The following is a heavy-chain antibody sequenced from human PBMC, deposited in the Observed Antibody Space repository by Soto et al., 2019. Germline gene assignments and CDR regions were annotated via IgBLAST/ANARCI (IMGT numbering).Heavy chain of an antibody. CDR1: GYTFTNYR. J-gene: IGHJ4*02. CDR3: ARGYPPYYDSSGYYGGEDY. CDR2: INPSGGST. Sequence: QVQLVQSGAEVKKPGASVRVSCKASGYTFTNYRIHWVRQAPGQGLEWMGFINPSGGSTSYAHKLQGRVTMTRDTSTSTVFMELSSLRSEDTAVYYCARGYPPYYDSSGYYGGEDYWGQGTVVTVSS. V-gene: IGHV1-46*01. D-gene: IGHD3-22*01.